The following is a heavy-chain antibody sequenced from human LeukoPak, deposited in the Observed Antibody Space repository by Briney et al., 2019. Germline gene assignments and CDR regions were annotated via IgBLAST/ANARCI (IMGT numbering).Heavy chain of an antibody. CDR1: GFTFSSYA. CDR2: RSYDRSNK. CDR3: ARDQTYYDFWSSFDY. V-gene: IGHV3-30*04. D-gene: IGHD3-3*01. J-gene: IGHJ4*02. Sequence: GGSLRLSCAASGFTFSSYAMHWVRQAPGKGLEWVAVRSYDRSNKYYADSVKGRFTISRDNSKNTLYLQMNSLRAEDTAVYYCARDQTYYDFWSSFDYWGQGTLVTVSS.